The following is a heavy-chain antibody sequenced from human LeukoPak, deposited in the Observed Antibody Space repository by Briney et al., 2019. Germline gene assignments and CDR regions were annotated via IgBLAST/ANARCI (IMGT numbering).Heavy chain of an antibody. Sequence: GGSLRLSCAASGFTFSSYAMSWVRQAPGKGLEWVSAISGSGGSTYYADSVKGRFTISRDNSKNTLYLQMNSLSAEDTAVYYCASDSQWLAPRWDYFDYWGQGTLVTISS. J-gene: IGHJ4*02. CDR3: ASDSQWLAPRWDYFDY. CDR1: GFTFSSYA. D-gene: IGHD6-19*01. CDR2: ISGSGGST. V-gene: IGHV3-23*01.